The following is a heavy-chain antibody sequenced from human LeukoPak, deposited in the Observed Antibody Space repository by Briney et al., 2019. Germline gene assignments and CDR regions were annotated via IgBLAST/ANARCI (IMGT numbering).Heavy chain of an antibody. Sequence: GGSLRLSCAASGFTFSSYAMHWVRQAPGKGLEWVAVISYDGSNKYYADSVKGRFTISRDNSKNTLYLQMNSLRAEDTAVYYCARSAPPRLYYGGGKGAFDILGQGTMVSVSS. CDR1: GFTFSSYA. V-gene: IGHV3-30-3*01. CDR2: ISYDGSNK. J-gene: IGHJ3*02. D-gene: IGHD4-23*01. CDR3: ARSAPPRLYYGGGKGAFDI.